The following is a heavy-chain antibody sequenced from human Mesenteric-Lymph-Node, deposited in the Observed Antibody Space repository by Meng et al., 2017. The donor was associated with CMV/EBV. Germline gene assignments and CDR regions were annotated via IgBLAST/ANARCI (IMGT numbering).Heavy chain of an antibody. CDR2: IRYDGTKK. V-gene: IGHV3-30*02. CDR1: GFTFSSSG. J-gene: IGHJ3*02. D-gene: IGHD6-6*01. CDR3: AKGARWSSSSGDAFDI. Sequence: GGSLRLSCAASGFTFSSSGMHWVRQAPGKGLEWVAFIRYDGTKKYYADSVQGRFTISRDNSKNTLYLQMNSLRAEDTAVYYCAKGARWSSSSGDAFDIWGQGTMVTVSS.